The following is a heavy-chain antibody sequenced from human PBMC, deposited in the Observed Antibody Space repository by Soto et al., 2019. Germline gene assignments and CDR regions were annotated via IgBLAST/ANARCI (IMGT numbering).Heavy chain of an antibody. CDR1: GYTFTSYG. J-gene: IGHJ6*02. CDR3: ARDHGPGLPDYYYYYGMDV. V-gene: IGHV1-18*04. CDR2: ISAYNGNT. D-gene: IGHD3-10*01. Sequence: ASVQVSCKASGYTFTSYGISWVRQAPGQGLEWMGWISAYNGNTNYAQKLQGRVTMTTDTSTSTAYMELRSLRSDDTAVYYCARDHGPGLPDYYYYYGMDVWGQGTTVTVSS.